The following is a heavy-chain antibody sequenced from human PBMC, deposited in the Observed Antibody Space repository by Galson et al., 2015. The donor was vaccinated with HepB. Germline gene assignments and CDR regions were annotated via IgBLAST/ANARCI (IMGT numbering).Heavy chain of an antibody. CDR1: GFTFSSYS. J-gene: IGHJ4*02. D-gene: IGHD2-15*01. CDR3: ATLPRDGYCSGGSCYSVDY. V-gene: IGHV3-21*01. CDR2: ISSSSSYI. Sequence: SLRLSCAASGFTFSSYSMNWVRQAPGKGLEWVSSISSSSSYIYYADSVKGRFTISRDNAKNSLYLQMNSLRAEDTAVYYCATLPRDGYCSGGSCYSVDYWGQGTLVTVSS.